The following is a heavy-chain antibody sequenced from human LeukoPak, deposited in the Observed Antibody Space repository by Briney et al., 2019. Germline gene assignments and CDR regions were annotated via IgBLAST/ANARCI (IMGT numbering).Heavy chain of an antibody. J-gene: IGHJ6*03. D-gene: IGHD6-6*01. V-gene: IGHV5-51*01. CDR2: IYPGDSDT. CDR1: GYSFTSYW. CDR3: ATHQLGGSSSSHYYYYMDV. Sequence: GESLKISCKGSGYSFTSYWIGWVRQMPGKGLEWMGIIYPGDSDTRYSPSFQGQVTISADKSISTAYLQWSSLKASDTAMYYCATHQLGGSSSSHYYYYMDVWGKGTTVTVSS.